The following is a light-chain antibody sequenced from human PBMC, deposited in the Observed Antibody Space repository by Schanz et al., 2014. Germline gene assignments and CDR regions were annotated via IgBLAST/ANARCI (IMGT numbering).Light chain of an antibody. CDR1: QSISSN. J-gene: IGKJ2*01. Sequence: EVVLTQSPATLSVSPGERATLSCRASQSISSNLAWYQLKPGQAPRLLIYGASTRATDIPARFSGSVSGTEFTLTVSGLQSEDSAVYSCQQFNNWPRTFGQGTKLEIK. CDR3: QQFNNWPRT. V-gene: IGKV3-15*01. CDR2: GAS.